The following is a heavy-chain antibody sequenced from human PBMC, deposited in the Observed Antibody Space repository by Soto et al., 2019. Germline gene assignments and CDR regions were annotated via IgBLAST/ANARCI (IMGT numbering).Heavy chain of an antibody. V-gene: IGHV3-72*01. D-gene: IGHD1-26*01. J-gene: IGHJ4*02. CDR2: IKNKDNRYTT. Sequence: EVQVVESGGGLVQPGGSLRLSCEASGFTFSDHYMDWVRQAPGKGLEWVGRIKNKDNRYTTEYAPSVKGRFTISRDDSKNSLDLQMNSLKAEDTALYYCARVRLGATTRYFDYWGRGTLVSVSS. CDR1: GFTFSDHY. CDR3: ARVRLGATTRYFDY.